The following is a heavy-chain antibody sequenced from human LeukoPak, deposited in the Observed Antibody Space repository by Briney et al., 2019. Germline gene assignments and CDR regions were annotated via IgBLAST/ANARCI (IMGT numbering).Heavy chain of an antibody. CDR3: ARVASRTPRPTTPDY. CDR2: INHSGST. J-gene: IGHJ4*02. CDR1: GGSFSGHY. Sequence: SETLSLTCAVYGGSFSGHYWSWIRQPPGKGLEWIGEINHSGSTNYNPSLKSRVTISVDTSKNQFSLKLSSVTAADTAVYYCARVASRTPRPTTPDYWGQGTLVTVSS. V-gene: IGHV4-34*01. D-gene: IGHD5-12*01.